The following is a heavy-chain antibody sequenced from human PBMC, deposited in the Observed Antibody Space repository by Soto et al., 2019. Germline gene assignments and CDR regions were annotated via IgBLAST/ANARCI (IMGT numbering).Heavy chain of an antibody. J-gene: IGHJ4*02. V-gene: IGHV4-39*01. CDR1: GGSISSSSYY. Sequence: PSETLSLTCTVSGGSISSSSYYWGWIRQPPGKGLEWIGSIYYSGSTYYNPSLKSRVTISVDTSKNQFSLKLSSVTAADTAVYYCASSITSRETLVLRYFDWLLYPFDYWGQGTLVTVSS. CDR3: ASSITSRETLVLRYFDWLLYPFDY. CDR2: IYYSGST. D-gene: IGHD3-9*01.